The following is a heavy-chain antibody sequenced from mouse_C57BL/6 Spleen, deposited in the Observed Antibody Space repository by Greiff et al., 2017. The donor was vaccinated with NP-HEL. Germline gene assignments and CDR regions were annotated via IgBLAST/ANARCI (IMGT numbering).Heavy chain of an antibody. CDR1: GFTFSSYG. V-gene: IGHV5-6*02. CDR3: ARHTPNYGTPLGY. Sequence: EVMLVESGGDLVKPGGSLKLSCAASGFTFSSYGMSWVRQTPDKRLEWVATISSGGSYTYYPDSVKGRFTISRDNAKNTLSLQMSSLKAEDTAMYYCARHTPNYGTPLGYWGQGTLVTVSA. J-gene: IGHJ3*01. D-gene: IGHD1-1*01. CDR2: ISSGGSYT.